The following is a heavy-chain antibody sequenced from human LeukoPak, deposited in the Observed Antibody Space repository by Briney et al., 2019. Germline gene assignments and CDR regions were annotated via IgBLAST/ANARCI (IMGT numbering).Heavy chain of an antibody. CDR1: EYTFTDYA. CDR3: ARGISGIAAAAQRTYFDY. CDR2: INAGNGNT. J-gene: IGHJ4*02. V-gene: IGHV1-3*01. D-gene: IGHD6-13*01. Sequence: ASVKVSCKASEYTFTDYAINWVRQAPGQRLEWMGWINAGNGNTRYSQRFQGRVTITRDTSTSTAYMELSSLRSEDTAVYYCARGISGIAAAAQRTYFDYWGQGTLVTVSS.